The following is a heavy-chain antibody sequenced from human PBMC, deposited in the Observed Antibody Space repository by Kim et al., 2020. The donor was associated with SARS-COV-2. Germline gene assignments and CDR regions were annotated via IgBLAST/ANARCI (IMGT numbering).Heavy chain of an antibody. J-gene: IGHJ5*02. D-gene: IGHD3-3*01. CDR3: ARLVGYDFWSGCWFDP. V-gene: IGHV4-39*01. Sequence: SHKSRVTLSGDTSKNQFSLKLSSVTAADTAVYYCARLVGYDFWSGCWFDPWGQGTLVTVSS.